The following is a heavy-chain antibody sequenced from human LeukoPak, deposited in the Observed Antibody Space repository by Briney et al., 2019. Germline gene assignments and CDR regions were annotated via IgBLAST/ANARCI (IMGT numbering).Heavy chain of an antibody. Sequence: PGRSLRLPCVVPGFTFSRDAMHWVRQAPGKGLEWVAGISYDGSNKDYADSVKDRFSISRDNSTNTLYLQMNSLRAEDTAMYYCARDYRCLFDYWGQRTLVTVAS. D-gene: IGHD3-16*01. CDR2: ISYDGSNK. V-gene: IGHV3-30-3*01. CDR3: ARDYRCLFDY. CDR1: GFTFSRDA. J-gene: IGHJ4*02.